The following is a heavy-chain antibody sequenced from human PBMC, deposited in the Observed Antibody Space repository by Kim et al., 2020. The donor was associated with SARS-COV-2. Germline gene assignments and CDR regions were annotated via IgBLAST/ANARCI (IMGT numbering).Heavy chain of an antibody. CDR1: GGTFSSYA. V-gene: IGHV1-69*13. D-gene: IGHD3-22*01. Sequence: SVKVSCKASGGTFSSYAISWVRQAPGQGLEWMGGIIPIFGTANYAQKFQGRVTITADESTSTAYMELSSLRSEDTAVYYCARDWPYYYDSSGYYSVVFQHWGQGTLVTVSS. CDR3: ARDWPYYYDSSGYYSVVFQH. J-gene: IGHJ1*01. CDR2: IIPIFGTA.